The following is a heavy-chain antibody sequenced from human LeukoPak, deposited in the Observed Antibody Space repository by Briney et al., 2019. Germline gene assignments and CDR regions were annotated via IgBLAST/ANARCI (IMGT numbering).Heavy chain of an antibody. D-gene: IGHD2-15*01. CDR1: GVTFSRYS. V-gene: IGHV3-48*02. Sequence: PGGSLRLSCAASGVTFSRYSMNWVRQAPGKGLEWVSYISSSSSTISYADSVKGRFTISRDNAKNSLYLQMNSLRDEDTAVYYCARDVSGGSCYLGCWFDPWGQGTLVTVSS. J-gene: IGHJ5*02. CDR2: ISSSSSTI. CDR3: ARDVSGGSCYLGCWFDP.